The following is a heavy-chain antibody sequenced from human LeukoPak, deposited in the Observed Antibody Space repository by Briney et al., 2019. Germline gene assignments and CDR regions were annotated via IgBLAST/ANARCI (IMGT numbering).Heavy chain of an antibody. CDR2: IYYSGST. Sequence: SETLSLTCTVSSGSISTYYWSWIRQPPGKALECIGYIYYSGSTDYNPSLKSRVTVSVDTSKNQFSLKLISVTAADTAVYYCARVNSSSWYLGYWGQGTLVTVSS. V-gene: IGHV4-59*01. CDR1: SGSISTYY. D-gene: IGHD6-13*01. J-gene: IGHJ4*02. CDR3: ARVNSSSWYLGY.